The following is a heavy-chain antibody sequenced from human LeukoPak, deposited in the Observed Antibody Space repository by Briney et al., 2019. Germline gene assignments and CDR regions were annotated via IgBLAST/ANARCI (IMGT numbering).Heavy chain of an antibody. D-gene: IGHD3-3*01. Sequence: GGSLRLSCAASGFTFSGSAMHWVRQASGKGLEWVGRIRSKANSYATAYAASAKGRFTISRDDSKNTAYLQMNSLKTEDTAVYYCTRLPPRPYYDFWSGYYTGGDYYGMDVWGQGTTVTVSS. CDR3: TRLPPRPYYDFWSGYYTGGDYYGMDV. J-gene: IGHJ6*02. CDR1: GFTFSGSA. V-gene: IGHV3-73*01. CDR2: IRSKANSYAT.